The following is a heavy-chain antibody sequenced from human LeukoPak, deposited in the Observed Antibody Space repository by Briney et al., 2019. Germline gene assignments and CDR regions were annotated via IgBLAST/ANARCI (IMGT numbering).Heavy chain of an antibody. CDR3: ARFSPLKFHAALEV. CDR2: IYYSGST. J-gene: IGHJ6*03. V-gene: IGHV4-59*02. D-gene: IGHD6-13*01. CDR1: GGSVNSYC. Sequence: SETLSLTCTVSGGSVNSYCWNWIRQPPGKGLEWIGYIYYSGSTNYNPSLKSRVTISVDTSKNQFSLKLSSVTAADTAVYYCARFSPLKFHAALEVWGKGTTVTVSS.